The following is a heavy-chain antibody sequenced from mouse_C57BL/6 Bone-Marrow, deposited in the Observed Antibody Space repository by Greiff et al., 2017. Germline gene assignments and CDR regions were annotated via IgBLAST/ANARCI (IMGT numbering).Heavy chain of an antibody. CDR1: GFSLSTVGMG. V-gene: IGHV8-8*01. D-gene: IGHD2-3*01. Sequence: QVPLKVSGPGILQPSQTLSLTCSFSGFSLSTVGMGVGWIRQPSGKGLEWLAHIWWDDDKYYYPALKSRLTISKGTSKNQVFLQITNVDTADTDTYYCARIEDGHWFAYRGQRTLVTVSA. J-gene: IGHJ3*01. CDR2: IWWDDDK. CDR3: ARIEDGHWFAY.